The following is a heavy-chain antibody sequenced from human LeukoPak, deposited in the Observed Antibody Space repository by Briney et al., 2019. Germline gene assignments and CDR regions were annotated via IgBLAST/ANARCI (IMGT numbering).Heavy chain of an antibody. CDR1: GFTFSSYA. V-gene: IGHV3-23*01. J-gene: IGHJ4*02. D-gene: IGHD2/OR15-2a*01. CDR3: AKGRDFLDY. CDR2: ISGSGGNT. Sequence: GGSLRLSCAASGFTFSSYAMTWVRQAPGKGLEWVSVISGSGGNTYHADSVKGRFTISRDNSKNTLSLQMNSLRVEDTAVYYCAKGRDFLDYWGQGTLVTVSS.